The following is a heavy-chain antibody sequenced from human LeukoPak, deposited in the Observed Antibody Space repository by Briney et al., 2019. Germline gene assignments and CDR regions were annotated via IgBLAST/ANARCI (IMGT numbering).Heavy chain of an antibody. CDR2: INGGGGST. D-gene: IGHD2-8*01. CDR3: AKGGRESNGLGF. J-gene: IGHJ4*02. CDR1: GFTFSIYA. Sequence: GGSLRLSCAASGFTFSIYAMSWVRQAPGKGLEWVSAINGGGGSTFYADSVKGRSTISRDNSKNTVYLQMNSLRAEDTAVYYCAKGGRESNGLGFWGQGTLVTVSS. V-gene: IGHV3-23*01.